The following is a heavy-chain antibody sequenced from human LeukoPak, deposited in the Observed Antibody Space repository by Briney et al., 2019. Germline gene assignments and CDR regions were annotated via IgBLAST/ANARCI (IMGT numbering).Heavy chain of an antibody. Sequence: GGSLRLSCAASGFTVSSNYMSWVRQAPGKGLEWVSVIYSGGSAYYADSVKGRFTISRDNSKNTLYLQMNSLRAEDTAVYYCARDPRGWFGELVYGMDVWGQGTTVTVSS. CDR1: GFTVSSNY. J-gene: IGHJ6*02. V-gene: IGHV3-66*01. CDR3: ARDPRGWFGELVYGMDV. D-gene: IGHD3-10*01. CDR2: IYSGGSA.